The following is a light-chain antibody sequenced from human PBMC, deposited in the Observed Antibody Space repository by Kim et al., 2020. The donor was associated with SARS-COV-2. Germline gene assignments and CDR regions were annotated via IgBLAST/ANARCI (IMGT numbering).Light chain of an antibody. J-gene: IGLJ2*01. CDR1: ALPKQY. CDR3: QSADNSDTYVV. V-gene: IGLV3-25*03. CDR2: KDT. Sequence: SYELTQPPSVSVAPGQTARITCSGDALPKQYAYWYQQKSGQAPVLVIYKDTERPSGIPERFSASSSGTTVTLTISGVRAEDEADYYCQSADNSDTYVVFGGGTQLTVL.